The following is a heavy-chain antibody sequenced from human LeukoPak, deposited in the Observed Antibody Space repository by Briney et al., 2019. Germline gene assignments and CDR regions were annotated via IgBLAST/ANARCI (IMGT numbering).Heavy chain of an antibody. V-gene: IGHV3-74*03. Sequence: GGSLRLSCAASGFSLSSYWMHWVRQAPGKGLVWVARISPGGSRALSADSVRGRFTISRDNADNKLYLQSNSLRAEDTAVYYCARVSFCPRCNFDYWGQGTLVTVSS. J-gene: IGHJ4*02. CDR1: GFSLSSYW. CDR2: ISPGGSRA. D-gene: IGHD2/OR15-2a*01. CDR3: ARVSFCPRCNFDY.